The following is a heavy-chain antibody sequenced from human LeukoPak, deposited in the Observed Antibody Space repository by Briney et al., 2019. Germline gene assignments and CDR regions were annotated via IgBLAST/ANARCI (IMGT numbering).Heavy chain of an antibody. CDR1: GFTFSSYD. V-gene: IGHV3-13*04. J-gene: IGHJ4*02. D-gene: IGHD3-16*01. CDR2: IGTAGDT. CDR3: ARDWVRSTFDY. Sequence: GGSLRLSCAASGFTFSSYDMHWVRQATGKGLEWVSAIGTAGDTYYPGSVKGRFTISRENAKNSLYLQMNSLRAGDTAVYYCARDWVRSTFDYWGQGTLVTVSS.